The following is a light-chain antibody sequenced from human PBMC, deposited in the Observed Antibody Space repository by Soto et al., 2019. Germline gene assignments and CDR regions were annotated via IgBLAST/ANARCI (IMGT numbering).Light chain of an antibody. CDR2: DAS. J-gene: IGKJ4*01. CDR1: QSVSSY. V-gene: IGKV3-11*01. CDR3: LLRSCWPSLT. Sequence: EVVLTQSPATLSLSPGERATLSCRASQSVSSYLAWYQQKPGQAPRLLIHDASNRATGIPARLSGSGSGTAFPLTISSLEPEDFAFYLCLLRSCWPSLTFGGGTKVEIK.